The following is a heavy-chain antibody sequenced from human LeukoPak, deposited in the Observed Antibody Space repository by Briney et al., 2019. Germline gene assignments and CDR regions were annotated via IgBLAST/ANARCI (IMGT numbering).Heavy chain of an antibody. D-gene: IGHD2-21*02. CDR2: IYYTGST. CDR1: GASISGSGYY. CDR3: ARGRLRMFDY. Sequence: SETLSLTCAVSGASISGSGYYLGWIRQPPGKGLEWIGNIYYTGSTYYNASLQSRVTISVDTSKNQFSLKLSSVTAADTAVYYCARGRLRMFDYWGQGTLVTVSS. V-gene: IGHV4-39*07. J-gene: IGHJ4*02.